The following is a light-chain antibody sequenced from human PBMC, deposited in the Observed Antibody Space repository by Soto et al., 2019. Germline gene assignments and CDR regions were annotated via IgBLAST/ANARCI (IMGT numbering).Light chain of an antibody. Sequence: VLTQPPSVSAAPGQKVTISCSGSSSNIGNNYVSWYQQLPGTAPKLLIYDNNKRPSGIPDRFSGSKSGTSATLGITGLQTGDEADYYCGTWDSSLSAYVFGTGTK. V-gene: IGLV1-51*01. CDR2: DNN. J-gene: IGLJ1*01. CDR1: SSNIGNNY. CDR3: GTWDSSLSAYV.